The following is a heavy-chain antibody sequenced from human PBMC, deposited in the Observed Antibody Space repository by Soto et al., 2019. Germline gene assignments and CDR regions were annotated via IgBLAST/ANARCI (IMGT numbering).Heavy chain of an antibody. D-gene: IGHD6-13*01. CDR3: AKVMAAAAFQH. V-gene: IGHV3-23*01. CDR1: GFSFGSYA. J-gene: IGHJ1*01. Sequence: PGGSLRLSCAASGFSFGSYALSWVRQAPGKGLEWVSTISGSDGKTFYADSVKGRFTISRDNSKNTLYLQMNSLRAEDTAVYYCAKVMAAAAFQHWGQGTLVTVSS. CDR2: ISGSDGKT.